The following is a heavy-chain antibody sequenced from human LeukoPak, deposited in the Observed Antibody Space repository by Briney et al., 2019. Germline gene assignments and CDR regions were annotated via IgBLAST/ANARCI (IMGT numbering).Heavy chain of an antibody. D-gene: IGHD6-6*01. Sequence: PSETLSLTCSVSGGSITRDYWSWIRPPPGKGLEWIGYIYDSGNTNYNPSLKSRATISRDTSKNQFSLRLTSVTAADTAVYYCARDRGMSSSYFDCWGQGTLVTVSS. CDR3: ARDRGMSSSYFDC. V-gene: IGHV4-59*01. CDR1: GGSITRDY. CDR2: IYDSGNT. J-gene: IGHJ4*02.